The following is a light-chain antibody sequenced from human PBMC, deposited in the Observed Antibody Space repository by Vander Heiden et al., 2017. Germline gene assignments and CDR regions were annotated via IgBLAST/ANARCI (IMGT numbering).Light chain of an antibody. Sequence: SYDLTQPPSVSVSPGQTATITCSGDKLGNKYACWYQQKPGQSLVLLVNQDTKRPSGIPERFSGSNSGNTATLTISGTQAMDEGDYYCQAWDSSTVVFGGGTKLTVL. CDR2: QDT. CDR1: KLGNKY. V-gene: IGLV3-1*01. J-gene: IGLJ2*01. CDR3: QAWDSSTVV.